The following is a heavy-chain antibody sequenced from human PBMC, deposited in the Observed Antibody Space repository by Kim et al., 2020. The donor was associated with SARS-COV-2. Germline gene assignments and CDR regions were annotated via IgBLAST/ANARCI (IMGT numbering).Heavy chain of an antibody. J-gene: IGHJ5*02. CDR3: AREGSGSYNWFDP. Sequence: YSRRFQGNVTITRDTSATTAYMELSSLTSKDTAVYYCAREGSGSYNWFDPWGQGTLVTVSS. D-gene: IGHD3-10*01. V-gene: IGHV1-3*01.